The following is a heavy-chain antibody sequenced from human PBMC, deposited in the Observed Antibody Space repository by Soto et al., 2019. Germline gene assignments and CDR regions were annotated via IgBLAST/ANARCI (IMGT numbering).Heavy chain of an antibody. Sequence: VASVKVSCKASGYTFTGYYMHWVRQAPGQGLEWMGWINPNSGGTNYAQKFQGRVTMTRDTSISTAYMELSRLRSDDTAVYYCARGGTLSTMIVVETGGFDYWGQGTLVTVSS. J-gene: IGHJ4*02. V-gene: IGHV1-2*02. CDR2: INPNSGGT. CDR1: GYTFTGYY. D-gene: IGHD3-22*01. CDR3: ARGGTLSTMIVVETGGFDY.